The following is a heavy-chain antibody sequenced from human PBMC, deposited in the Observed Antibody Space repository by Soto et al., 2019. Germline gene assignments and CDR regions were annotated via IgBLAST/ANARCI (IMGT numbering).Heavy chain of an antibody. J-gene: IGHJ4*02. D-gene: IGHD3-3*01. CDR1: GFTFSSYS. V-gene: IGHV3-48*02. CDR3: ARARSGYYSPAALGY. CDR2: ISSSSSTI. Sequence: GGSLRLSCAASGFTFSSYSMNWVRQAPGKGLEWVSYISSSSSTIYYADSVKGRFTISRDNAKNSLYLQMNSLRDEDTAVYYCARARSGYYSPAALGYWGQGTLVTVSS.